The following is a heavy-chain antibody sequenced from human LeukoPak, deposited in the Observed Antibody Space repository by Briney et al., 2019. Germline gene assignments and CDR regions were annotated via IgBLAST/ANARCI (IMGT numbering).Heavy chain of an antibody. CDR3: ARGIQLWFDP. D-gene: IGHD5-18*01. J-gene: IGHJ5*02. CDR2: IYYSGST. CDR1: GGSISSYY. Sequence: PSETLSLTCTVSGGSISSYYWSWIRQPPGKGLEWIGYIYYSGSTNYNPSLKCRVTISVDTSKNQFSLKLSSVTAADTAVYYCARGIQLWFDPWGQGTLVTVSS. V-gene: IGHV4-59*01.